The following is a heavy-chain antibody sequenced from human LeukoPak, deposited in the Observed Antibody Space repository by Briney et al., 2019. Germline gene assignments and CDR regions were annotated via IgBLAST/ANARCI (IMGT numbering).Heavy chain of an antibody. D-gene: IGHD3-10*01. CDR2: IYSGGST. Sequence: GGSLRLYCAASGFTVSSNYMSWGRQAPGQGLEWVSVIYSGGSTYYADSVKGRFTISRHNSKNTLYLQMNSLRAEDTAVYYCARVPQQTMAPDYWGQGTLVTVSS. CDR3: ARVPQQTMAPDY. V-gene: IGHV3-53*01. CDR1: GFTVSSNY. J-gene: IGHJ4*02.